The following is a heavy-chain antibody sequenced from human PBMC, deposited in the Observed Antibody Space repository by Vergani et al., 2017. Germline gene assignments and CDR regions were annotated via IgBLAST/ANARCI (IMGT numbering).Heavy chain of an antibody. CDR3: VRDRGLCAGGRCYTEAWDY. CDR1: GFALNRHA. V-gene: IGHV3-30-3*01. J-gene: IGHJ4*02. D-gene: IGHD2-2*02. Sequence: QVQLVGSGGGVVQPGTSLRLSCVVSGFALNRHAMYWVRQAPGKGLEWVVGISFDATNEYYPDLVKGRFTISRDIAKNTLYLQVRSLRLEDTGVYHCVRDRGLCAGGRCYTEAWDYWGQGTPVTVSS. CDR2: ISFDATNE.